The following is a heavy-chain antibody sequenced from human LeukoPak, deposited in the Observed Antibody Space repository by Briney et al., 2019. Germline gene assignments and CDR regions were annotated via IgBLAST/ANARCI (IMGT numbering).Heavy chain of an antibody. CDR3: ARRPSYYHDGSGYPHGAFDI. J-gene: IGHJ3*02. D-gene: IGHD3-22*01. V-gene: IGHV4-59*01. CDR1: GGSISSYY. CDR2: IYYSGST. Sequence: SETLSLTCTVSGGSISSYYWSWIRQPPGKGLEWIGYIYYSGSTNYNPSLKSRVTISVDTSKNQFSLKLSSVTAADTAVYYCARRPSYYHDGSGYPHGAFDIWGQGTMVTVSS.